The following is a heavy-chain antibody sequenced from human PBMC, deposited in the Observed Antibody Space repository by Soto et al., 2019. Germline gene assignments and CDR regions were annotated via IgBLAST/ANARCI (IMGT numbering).Heavy chain of an antibody. CDR1: GDSISRGGYS. Sequence: SVTLSVTRPVAGDSISRGGYSWSWIRQPPGKGLEWIGYIYHSGSTYYNPSLKSRVTISVDRSKNQFSLKLSSVTAADTAVYYCARVPDRWGQGTLVTVSS. J-gene: IGHJ5*02. V-gene: IGHV4-30-2*01. CDR3: ARVPDR. CDR2: IYHSGST. D-gene: IGHD2-2*01.